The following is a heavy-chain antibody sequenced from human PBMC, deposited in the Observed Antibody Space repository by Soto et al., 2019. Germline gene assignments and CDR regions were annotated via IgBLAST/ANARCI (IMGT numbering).Heavy chain of an antibody. J-gene: IGHJ4*02. Sequence: GGSLRLSCAGSGFTFSSYAMSWVRQAPGKGLEWVSSISDSGSHTYYADSVKGRLTISRDNSKNALYLQMNSLRVEDTALYYCAKDTYSSSWYFWGQGTLVTVSS. CDR1: GFTFSSYA. CDR3: AKDTYSSSWYF. V-gene: IGHV3-23*01. CDR2: ISDSGSHT. D-gene: IGHD6-13*01.